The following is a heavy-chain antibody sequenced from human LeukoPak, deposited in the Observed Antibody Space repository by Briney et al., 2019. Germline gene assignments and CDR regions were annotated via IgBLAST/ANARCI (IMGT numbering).Heavy chain of an antibody. D-gene: IGHD3-22*01. Sequence: TGGSLRFSCAASGFTFSSYSMNWVRQAPGKGLEWVSSISSSSSYIYYADSVKGRFTISRDNAKNSLYLQMNSLRAEDTAVYYCASAPYDSSGYYYGWGQGTLVTVSS. CDR3: ASAPYDSSGYYYG. J-gene: IGHJ4*02. CDR2: ISSSSSYI. V-gene: IGHV3-21*01. CDR1: GFTFSSYS.